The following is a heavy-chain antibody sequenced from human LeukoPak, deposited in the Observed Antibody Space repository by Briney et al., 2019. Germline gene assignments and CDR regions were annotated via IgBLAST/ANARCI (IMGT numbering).Heavy chain of an antibody. D-gene: IGHD3-10*01. V-gene: IGHV1-2*02. CDR2: INPNSGAT. CDR3: AREAYDSGSFRTDYYYMDV. CDR1: GYTFTGYY. Sequence: ASVKVSCKASGYTFTGYYMHWVRQAPGQGLEWMGWINPNSGATNYPQEFQGRVTVTRDTSISTAYMELSRLRSDDTAVYYCAREAYDSGSFRTDYYYMDVWGKGTTVTISS. J-gene: IGHJ6*03.